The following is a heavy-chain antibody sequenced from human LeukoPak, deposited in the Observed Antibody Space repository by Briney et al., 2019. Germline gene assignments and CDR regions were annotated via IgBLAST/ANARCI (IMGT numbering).Heavy chain of an antibody. CDR3: ARDPWNDI. CDR2: IYYSGST. Sequence: KPSETLSLTYTVPGGSISSGGYYWSWIRQHPGKGLEWIGYIYYSGSTYYNPSLKSRVTISVDTPKNQFSLKLSSVTAADTAVYYCARDPWNDIWGQGTLVTVSS. D-gene: IGHD1-1*01. CDR1: GGSISSGGYY. V-gene: IGHV4-31*03. J-gene: IGHJ4*02.